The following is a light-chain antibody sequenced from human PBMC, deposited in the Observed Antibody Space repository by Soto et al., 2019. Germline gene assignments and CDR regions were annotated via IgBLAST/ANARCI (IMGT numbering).Light chain of an antibody. J-gene: IGLJ2*01. V-gene: IGLV2-14*03. Sequence: QSVLTQPASVSGSPGQSITISCTGTSSDISGYNYVSWYQQHPGKAPKLMIYDVSDRPSGVSNRFSDSKSGNTASLTISGLQAEDEADYYCASYASSNTVLFGGGTKVTV. CDR1: SSDISGYNY. CDR3: ASYASSNTVL. CDR2: DVS.